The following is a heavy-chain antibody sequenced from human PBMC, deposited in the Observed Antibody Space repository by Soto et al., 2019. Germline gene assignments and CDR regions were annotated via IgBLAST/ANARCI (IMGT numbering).Heavy chain of an antibody. Sequence: ASVKVSCKASGYTFTSYYMHWVRQAPGQGLEWMGIINPSGGSTSYAQKFQGRVTMTRDTSTSTVYMELSSLRSEDTAVYYCARDTYYYDSSGYSGQTLDVFDIWGQGTMVTVSS. D-gene: IGHD3-22*01. CDR1: GYTFTSYY. V-gene: IGHV1-46*01. CDR3: ARDTYYYDSSGYSGQTLDVFDI. J-gene: IGHJ3*02. CDR2: INPSGGST.